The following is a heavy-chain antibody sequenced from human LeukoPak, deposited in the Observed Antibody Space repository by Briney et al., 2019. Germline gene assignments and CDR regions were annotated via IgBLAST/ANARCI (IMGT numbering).Heavy chain of an antibody. CDR3: ARHYCSSTSCYSYHFDY. J-gene: IGHJ4*02. CDR1: GYSFTSYW. Sequence: GASPKISCKGSGYSFTSYWIGWVRLMPGKGLEWMGIIYPGDSDTRYSPSFQGQVTISADKSISTAYLQWSGLEASDTAMYYCARHYCSSTSCYSYHFDYGGQGTLVIVSS. V-gene: IGHV5-51*01. CDR2: IYPGDSDT. D-gene: IGHD2-2*01.